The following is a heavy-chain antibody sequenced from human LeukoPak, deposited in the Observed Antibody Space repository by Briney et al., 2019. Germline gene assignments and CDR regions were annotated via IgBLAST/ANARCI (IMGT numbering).Heavy chain of an antibody. CDR3: ARLHSIAISGAFDI. D-gene: IGHD2/OR15-2a*01. V-gene: IGHV4-38-2*01. J-gene: IGHJ3*02. CDR2: IYHSGST. CDR1: GYSISSGYY. Sequence: PSETLSLTCAVSGYSISSGYYWGWIRQPPGKGLEWIGSIYHSGSTYYNPSLKSRVTISVDMSKNQFSLKLSSVTAADTAVYYCARLHSIAISGAFDIWGQGTMVTVSS.